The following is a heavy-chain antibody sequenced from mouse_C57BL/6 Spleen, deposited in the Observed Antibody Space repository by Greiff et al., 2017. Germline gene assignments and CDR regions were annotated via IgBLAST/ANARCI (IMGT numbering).Heavy chain of an antibody. V-gene: IGHV14-1*01. CDR2: IDPEDGDT. CDR3: TLTTSRYFDV. D-gene: IGHD1-1*01. CDR1: GFNIKDYH. Sequence: VQLKESGAELVRPGASVKLSCTASGFNIKDYHMHWVKQRPEQGLEWIGRIDPEDGDTEYAPKFQGKATMTADTSSNTAYLQLCSLTSEDTAVYYYTLTTSRYFDVWGTGTTVTVSS. J-gene: IGHJ1*03.